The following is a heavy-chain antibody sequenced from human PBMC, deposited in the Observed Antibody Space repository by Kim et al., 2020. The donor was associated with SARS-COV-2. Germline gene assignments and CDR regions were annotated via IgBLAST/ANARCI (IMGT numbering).Heavy chain of an antibody. Sequence: GGSLRLSCAASGFTFSSYSMNWVRQAPGKGLEWVSYISSSSSTIYYADSVKGRFTISRDNAKNSLYLQMNSLRDEDTAVYYCARDRPPLCSSTSCYLRRYYYYGIDVWGQGTTVTVSS. CDR2: ISSSSSTI. V-gene: IGHV3-48*02. CDR1: GFTFSSYS. CDR3: ARDRPPLCSSTSCYLRRYYYYGIDV. D-gene: IGHD2-2*01. J-gene: IGHJ6*02.